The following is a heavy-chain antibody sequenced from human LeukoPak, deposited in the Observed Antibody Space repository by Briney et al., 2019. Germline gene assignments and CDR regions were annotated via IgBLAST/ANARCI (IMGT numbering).Heavy chain of an antibody. D-gene: IGHD3-9*01. Sequence: GGSLRLSCAASGFTFSSYAMSWVRQAPGKGLEWVSAISGSGGSTYYADSVEGRFTISRDNSKNTLYLQMNSLRAEDTAVYYCAKPCHAIFWPDAFDIWGQGTMVTVSS. V-gene: IGHV3-23*01. J-gene: IGHJ3*02. CDR2: ISGSGGST. CDR1: GFTFSSYA. CDR3: AKPCHAIFWPDAFDI.